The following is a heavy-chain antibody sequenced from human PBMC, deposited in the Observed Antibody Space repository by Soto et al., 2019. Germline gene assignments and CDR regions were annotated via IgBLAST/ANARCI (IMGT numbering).Heavy chain of an antibody. V-gene: IGHV3-11*01. CDR2: ISTSGTSA. J-gene: IGHJ4*02. CDR3: SRDRGAVTGPYFDQ. Sequence: QVQLEESGGGLVKPGGSLRLSCAASGFPFSAFYMSWVRQAPGKGLEYISYISTSGTSAYYADSVKGRFTISRDNSRDSLYLQMKSLRTEDTAVYYCSRDRGAVTGPYFDQWGQGALVTVSS. CDR1: GFPFSAFY. D-gene: IGHD6-19*01.